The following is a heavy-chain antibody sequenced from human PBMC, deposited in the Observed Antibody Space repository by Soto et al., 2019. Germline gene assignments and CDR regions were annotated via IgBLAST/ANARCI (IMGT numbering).Heavy chain of an antibody. Sequence: PGASVKVSCKASGYAFTSYGISWVRQAPGQGLEWMGWISAYNGNTNYAQKLQGRVTMTTDTSTSTAYMELRSLRSDDTAVYYCARDLLPFYYYYGMDVWGQGTTVTVSS. CDR2: ISAYNGNT. V-gene: IGHV1-18*01. J-gene: IGHJ6*02. CDR3: ARDLLPFYYYYGMDV. CDR1: GYAFTSYG.